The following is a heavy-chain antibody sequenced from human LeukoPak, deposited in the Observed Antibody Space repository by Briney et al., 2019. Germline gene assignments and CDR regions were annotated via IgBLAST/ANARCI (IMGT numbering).Heavy chain of an antibody. CDR1: GLTFSRYW. CDR2: INPDGSVT. D-gene: IGHD6-19*01. Sequence: GGSLRLSCAASGLTFSRYWMHWVRQAPGKGLVWVSPINPDGSVTTYADAVKGRFTISRGNAENTLYLQMNNLRVEDTAVYYCARDSPSGFFDLWGRGTLVTVSS. J-gene: IGHJ2*01. V-gene: IGHV3-74*01. CDR3: ARDSPSGFFDL.